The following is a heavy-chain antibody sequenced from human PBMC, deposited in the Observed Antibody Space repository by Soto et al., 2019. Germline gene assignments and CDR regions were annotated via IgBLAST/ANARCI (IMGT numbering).Heavy chain of an antibody. V-gene: IGHV1-46*01. CDR2: INPSGGST. D-gene: IGHD3-16*01. CDR3: ARDQRDRYDQSSPNYWYYGMDV. Sequence: ASVKVSCKASGYTFTNYYIHWLRQAPGQGLERMGVINPSGGSTTYARKFQGRVTMTRDTSTSTVSMELSSLRSEDTAVYYCARDQRDRYDQSSPNYWYYGMDVWGQGTTVTVYS. J-gene: IGHJ6*02. CDR1: GYTFTNYY.